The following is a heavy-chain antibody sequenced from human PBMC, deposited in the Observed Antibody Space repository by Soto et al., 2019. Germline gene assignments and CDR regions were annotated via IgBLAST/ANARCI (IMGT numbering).Heavy chain of an antibody. Sequence: PGGSLRLSCAASGFTFSDHYMDWVRQAPGKGLEWVGRIRKQANSYTTEYAASVKGRITISRDDSKNSLYLQMNSLKTEDTAVYYCARVVGSFWQFDLWGRGTLVTVSS. CDR3: ARVVGSFWQFDL. J-gene: IGHJ2*01. CDR2: IRKQANSYTT. CDR1: GFTFSDHY. V-gene: IGHV3-72*01. D-gene: IGHD3-10*01.